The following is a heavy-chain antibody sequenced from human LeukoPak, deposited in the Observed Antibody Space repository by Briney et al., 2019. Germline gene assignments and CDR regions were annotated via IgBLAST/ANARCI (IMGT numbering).Heavy chain of an antibody. J-gene: IGHJ5*02. CDR1: GFTFSSYA. V-gene: IGHV4-39*01. Sequence: PGGSLRLSCAASGFTFSSYAMSWVRQPPGKGLEWIGSLYYDGRTYYNPSLESRLTIPVDTSNNQFSVKLTSVTATDTAVYYCARRRGKWDVNWFDPWGQGTLVTVSS. D-gene: IGHD1-26*01. CDR2: LYYDGRT. CDR3: ARRRGKWDVNWFDP.